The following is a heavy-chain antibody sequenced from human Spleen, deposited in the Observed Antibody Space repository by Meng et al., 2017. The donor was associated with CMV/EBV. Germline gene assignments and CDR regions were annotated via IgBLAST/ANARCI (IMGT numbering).Heavy chain of an antibody. Sequence: SVKVSCKASGGTFSSYAISWVRQAPGQGLEWMGGIIPIFGTANYAQKFQGRVTITTDESTSTAYMELSSLRSDDTAVYYCARDRVGESGYYYGMDVWAQGTTVTVSS. CDR1: GGTFSSYA. D-gene: IGHD1-26*01. CDR2: IIPIFGTA. CDR3: ARDRVGESGYYYGMDV. V-gene: IGHV1-69*05. J-gene: IGHJ6*02.